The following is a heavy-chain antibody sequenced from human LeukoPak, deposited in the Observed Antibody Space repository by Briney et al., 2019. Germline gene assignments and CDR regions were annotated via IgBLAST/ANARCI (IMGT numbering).Heavy chain of an antibody. CDR3: ARQSSTTVLYYFDY. CDR1: GGSISSSTYY. J-gene: IGHJ4*02. Sequence: SETLSLTCTVSGGSISSSTYYWGWIRQPPGKGLEWIGSIYYRGSTYYNPSLKSRVTISVDTSKNQFSLRLSSVTAADTAVYFCARQSSTTVLYYFDYWGQGTLVTVSS. D-gene: IGHD4-11*01. CDR2: IYYRGST. V-gene: IGHV4-39*01.